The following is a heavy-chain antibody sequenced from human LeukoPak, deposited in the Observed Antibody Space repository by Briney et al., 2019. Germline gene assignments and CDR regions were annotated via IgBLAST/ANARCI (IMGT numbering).Heavy chain of an antibody. V-gene: IGHV4-4*07. CDR3: ARGIDRSSGRWFDP. J-gene: IGHJ5*02. D-gene: IGHD6-19*01. Sequence: PSETLSLTCTVSGASISNYYWSWIRQPAGKGLEWIGRVSTNGNTNYNPSLKSRVSMSVDTSKNQFSLILSSVTAADTAVHYCARGIDRSSGRWFDPWGQGTLVTVSS. CDR1: GASISNYY. CDR2: VSTNGNT.